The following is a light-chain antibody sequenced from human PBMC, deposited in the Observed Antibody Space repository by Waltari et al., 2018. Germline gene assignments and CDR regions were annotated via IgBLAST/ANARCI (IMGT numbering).Light chain of an antibody. CDR2: GAS. CDR1: QSVSTY. Sequence: EIVLTQSPATLSLSPGERATLSCRASQSVSTYLAWYQQKPGQTPRRLIYGASNRATGIPARFSGSGSVTDFTLTISILEPEDFAVYYCQQRSNWPLFTVGPGTKVDIK. V-gene: IGKV3-11*01. J-gene: IGKJ3*01. CDR3: QQRSNWPLFT.